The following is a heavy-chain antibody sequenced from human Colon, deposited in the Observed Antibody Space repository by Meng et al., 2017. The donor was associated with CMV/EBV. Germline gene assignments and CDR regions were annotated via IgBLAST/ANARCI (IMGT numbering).Heavy chain of an antibody. Sequence: SETLSLTCTVSGGSISSSSDYWGWIRRPPEKGLEWIGTIYYSGTTYYNPSLTSRVTISVDTSKNQFSLRLSSVTAADTAVYYCARQPLFTGAYGRGYFLHWGQGALVTVSS. D-gene: IGHD2-21*01. V-gene: IGHV4-39*01. CDR2: IYYSGTT. J-gene: IGHJ1*01. CDR1: GGSISSSSDY. CDR3: ARQPLFTGAYGRGYFLH.